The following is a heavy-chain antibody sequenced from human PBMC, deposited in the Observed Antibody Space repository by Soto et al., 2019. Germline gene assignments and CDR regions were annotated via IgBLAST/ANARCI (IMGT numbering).Heavy chain of an antibody. D-gene: IGHD3-22*01. J-gene: IGHJ5*02. CDR1: GFTFGDHS. CDR2: IRSKEYNMTI. V-gene: IGHV3-49*04. Sequence: SGGSLRLSCKSSGFTFGDHSFSWVRQAPGKGLEWVGVIRSKEYNMTIEYAASVKGRFAISRDDSENVACLHMNSLKIEDTGIYYCTRVVIVPTALGFRFDPWGQGTLVTVSS. CDR3: TRVVIVPTALGFRFDP.